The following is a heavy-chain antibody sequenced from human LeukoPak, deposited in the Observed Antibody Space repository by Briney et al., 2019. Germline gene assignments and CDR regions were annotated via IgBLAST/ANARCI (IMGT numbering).Heavy chain of an antibody. D-gene: IGHD2-15*01. CDR2: IYYSGST. J-gene: IGHJ5*02. V-gene: IGHV4-31*03. CDR3: ARDRAYPRGLVVAATGIDP. CDR1: GGSISSGGHY. Sequence: PSQTLSLTCTVSGGSISSGGHYWSWIRQHPGKGLEWIGYIYYSGSTYYNPSLKSRVTISVDTSKNQFSLKLSSMTAADTAVYYCARDRAYPRGLVVAATGIDPWGQGTLVTVSS.